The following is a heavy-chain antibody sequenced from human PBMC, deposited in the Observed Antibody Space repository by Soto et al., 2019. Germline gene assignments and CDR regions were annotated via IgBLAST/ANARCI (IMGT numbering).Heavy chain of an antibody. Sequence: QVQLQESGPGLVKPSQTLSLTCTVSGGXXSXXXXXXXXXRQHPGKGLEGIGHIYYSGSTYYNPSLKSRVTISVDTSKNXFSLXLSSVTAADTAMYYCAREPRAWGQGTLVTVSS. V-gene: IGHV4-31*03. CDR2: IYYSGST. J-gene: IGHJ5*02. CDR3: AREPRA. CDR1: GGXXSXXXXX.